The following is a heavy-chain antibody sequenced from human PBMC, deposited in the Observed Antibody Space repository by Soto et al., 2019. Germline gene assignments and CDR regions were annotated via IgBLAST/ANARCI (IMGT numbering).Heavy chain of an antibody. CDR3: ARRWGPGFDY. J-gene: IGHJ4*02. CDR2: IYYSGST. V-gene: IGHV4-59*08. D-gene: IGHD7-27*01. Sequence: QVQLQESGPGLVKPSETLSLTCTVSGGSISSYYWSWIRQPPGKGLEWIGYIYYSGSTNYNPSLQSRVTISVDTSKNQFSLKLSSVTAADTAVYYCARRWGPGFDYWGQGTLVTVSS. CDR1: GGSISSYY.